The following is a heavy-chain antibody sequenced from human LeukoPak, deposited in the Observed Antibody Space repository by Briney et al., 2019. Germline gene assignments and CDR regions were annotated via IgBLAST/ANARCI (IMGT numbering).Heavy chain of an antibody. CDR2: INHSGST. Sequence: SETLSLTCAVYGGSFSGYYWSWIRQPPGKGLEWIGEINHSGSTNYNPSLKSRVTISVDTSKNQFSLKLSSVTAADTAVYYCARGRDFWSGSRHGMDVWGQGTTVTVSS. CDR1: GGSFSGYY. V-gene: IGHV4-34*01. J-gene: IGHJ6*02. CDR3: ARGRDFWSGSRHGMDV. D-gene: IGHD3-3*01.